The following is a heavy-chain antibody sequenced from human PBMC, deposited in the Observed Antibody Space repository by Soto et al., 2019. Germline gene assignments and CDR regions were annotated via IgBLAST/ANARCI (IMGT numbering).Heavy chain of an antibody. J-gene: IGHJ4*02. CDR1: GFTFSSYE. D-gene: IGHD2-15*01. Sequence: EVQLVESGGGLVQPGGSLRLSCAASGFTFSSYEMNWVRQAPGKGLEWVSYISSSGSTIYYADSVKGRFTISRDNAKNTLYLQMNSLRAEDTAVYYCAREQDVRGGGYFDYWGQETLVTVSS. V-gene: IGHV3-48*03. CDR2: ISSSGSTI. CDR3: AREQDVRGGGYFDY.